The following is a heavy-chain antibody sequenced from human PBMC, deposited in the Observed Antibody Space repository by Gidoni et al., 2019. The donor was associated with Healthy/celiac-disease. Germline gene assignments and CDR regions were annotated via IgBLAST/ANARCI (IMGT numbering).Heavy chain of an antibody. CDR3: AKDSLSNGMDV. CDR2: ISYDGSNK. D-gene: IGHD3-3*02. CDR1: GLTFSSYG. V-gene: IGHV3-30*18. Sequence: QVQLVESGGGVVQPGRSLRLSCAASGLTFSSYGLHWVRQGPGKGLEWVAVISYDGSNKYYADSVKGRFTISRDNSKNTLYLQMNSLRAEDTAVYYCAKDSLSNGMDVWGQGTTVTVSS. J-gene: IGHJ6*02.